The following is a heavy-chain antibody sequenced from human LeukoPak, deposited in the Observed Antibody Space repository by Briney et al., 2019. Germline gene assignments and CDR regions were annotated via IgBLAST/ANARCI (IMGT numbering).Heavy chain of an antibody. CDR2: IKQDGSVN. V-gene: IGHV3-7*01. CDR3: ARDGWSYVLS. J-gene: IGHJ5*02. CDR1: GFTFSSHW. D-gene: IGHD3-10*01. Sequence: GGSLRLSCAASGFTFSSHWMSWVRQAPGKGLEWVANIKQDGSVNYYVDSVKGRFTISRDNAKNSLYLQMNSLRAEDTAVYYCARDGWSYVLSWGQGTLVTVSS.